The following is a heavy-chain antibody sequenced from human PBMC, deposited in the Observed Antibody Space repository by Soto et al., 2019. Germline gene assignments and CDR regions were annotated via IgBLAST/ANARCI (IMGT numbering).Heavy chain of an antibody. J-gene: IGHJ6*02. Sequence: SSETLSLTCTVSGGSISSGDYYWSWIRQPPGKGLEWIGDIYYSGSTNYNPSLKSRVTISVDTSKNQFSLKLSSVTAADTAVYYCARVLYLLWFGEWYYYGMDVWGQGTTVTVSS. V-gene: IGHV4-30-4*01. D-gene: IGHD3-10*01. CDR1: GGSISSGDYY. CDR2: IYYSGST. CDR3: ARVLYLLWFGEWYYYGMDV.